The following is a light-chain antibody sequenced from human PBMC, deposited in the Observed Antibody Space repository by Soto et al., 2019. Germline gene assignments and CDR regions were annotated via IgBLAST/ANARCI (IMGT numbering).Light chain of an antibody. CDR2: AAS. Sequence: DIQMTQSPSSLSASVGDRVTITFRASQSISSYLNWYQQKPGKAPKLLIYAASSLQSGVPSRFSGSGSGTEFTLTISSLQPDDFATYYCLQHNEFWWTFGQGTKVDI. J-gene: IGKJ1*01. V-gene: IGKV1-17*01. CDR1: QSISSY. CDR3: LQHNEFWWT.